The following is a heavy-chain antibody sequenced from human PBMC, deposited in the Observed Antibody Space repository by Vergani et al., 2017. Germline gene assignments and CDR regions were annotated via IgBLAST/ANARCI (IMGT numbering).Heavy chain of an antibody. Sequence: QLQLQESGPGLVKPSKTLSLTCTVSGGSISSSSYYWGWIRQPPGKGLEWIGSIYYSGSTYYNPSLKSRVTISVDTSKNQFSLKLSSVTAADTAVYYCARPYYDFWSGQMNYFDYWGQGTLVTVSS. CDR3: ARPYYDFWSGQMNYFDY. CDR1: GGSISSSSYY. J-gene: IGHJ4*02. V-gene: IGHV4-39*01. D-gene: IGHD3-3*01. CDR2: IYYSGST.